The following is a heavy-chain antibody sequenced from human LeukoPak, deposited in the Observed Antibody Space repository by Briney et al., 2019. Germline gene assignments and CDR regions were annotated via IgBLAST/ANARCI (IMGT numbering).Heavy chain of an antibody. Sequence: GRSLRLSCAASGFTFSSYGMHWVRQAPGKGLEWVAVIWYDGSNKYYADSVKGRFTISRDNSKNTLYLQMNSLRAEDTAVYYCARDYGSGSYLLYYFDYWGQGTLVTVPS. CDR3: ARDYGSGSYLLYYFDY. D-gene: IGHD3-10*01. J-gene: IGHJ4*02. V-gene: IGHV3-33*01. CDR1: GFTFSSYG. CDR2: IWYDGSNK.